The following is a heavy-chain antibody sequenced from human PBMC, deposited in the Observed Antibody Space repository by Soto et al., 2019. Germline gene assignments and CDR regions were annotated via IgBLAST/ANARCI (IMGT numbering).Heavy chain of an antibody. D-gene: IGHD3-16*01. Sequence: ASVKVSCKASGGTFSSYTISWVRQAPGQGLEWMGRIIPILGIANYAQKFQGRVTITADKSTSTAYMELSSLRSEDTAVYYCARDMITFGGAAKSPPFDYWGQGTLVTVSS. J-gene: IGHJ4*02. CDR1: GGTFSSYT. CDR3: ARDMITFGGAAKSPPFDY. CDR2: IIPILGIA. V-gene: IGHV1-69*04.